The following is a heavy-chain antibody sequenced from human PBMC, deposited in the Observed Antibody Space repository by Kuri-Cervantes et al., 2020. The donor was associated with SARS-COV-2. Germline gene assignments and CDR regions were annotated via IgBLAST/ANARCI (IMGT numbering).Heavy chain of an antibody. J-gene: IGHJ4*02. V-gene: IGHV4-59*08. D-gene: IGHD6-13*01. CDR3: ARAPQYSSRFDY. CDR1: GGSISSYY. CDR2: IYYSGST. Sequence: GSLRLSCTVSGGSISSYYWSWIRQPPGKGLEWIGYIYYSGSTNYNPSLKSRVTISVDRSKNQFSLKLSSVTAADTAVYYCARAPQYSSRFDYWGQGTLVTVSS.